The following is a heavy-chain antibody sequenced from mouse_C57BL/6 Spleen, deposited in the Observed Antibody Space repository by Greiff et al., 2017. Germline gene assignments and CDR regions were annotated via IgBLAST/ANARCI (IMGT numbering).Heavy chain of an antibody. CDR2: IYPRSGNT. CDR3: ARGGRANWDYFDY. V-gene: IGHV1-81*01. J-gene: IGHJ2*01. Sequence: VQLQQSGAELARPGASVKLSCKASGYTFTSYGISWVKQRTGQGLEWIGEIYPRSGNTYYNEKFKSKATLTVDTSSSTAYMQLSSLTAEDSAVYYGARGGRANWDYFDYWGQGTTLTVSS. CDR1: GYTFTSYG. D-gene: IGHD4-1*01.